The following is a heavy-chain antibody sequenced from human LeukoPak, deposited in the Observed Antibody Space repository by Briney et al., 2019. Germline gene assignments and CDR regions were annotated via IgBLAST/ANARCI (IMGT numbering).Heavy chain of an antibody. D-gene: IGHD3/OR15-3a*01. CDR2: IYYSGNT. V-gene: IGHV4-39*01. J-gene: IGHJ4*02. Sequence: ASETLSLTCTVSGGSISSSGYYWGWIRQPPGKGLEWIGSIYYSGNTYYNASLKSQVSISIDTSKNQFSLRLTSVTAADTAVYYCARQTGSGLFILPGGQGTLVTVSS. CDR3: ARQTGSGLFILP. CDR1: GGSISSSGYY.